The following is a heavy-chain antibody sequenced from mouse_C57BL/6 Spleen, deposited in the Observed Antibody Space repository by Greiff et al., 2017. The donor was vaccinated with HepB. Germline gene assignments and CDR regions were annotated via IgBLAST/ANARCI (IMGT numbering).Heavy chain of an antibody. D-gene: IGHD1-1*01. CDR3: ARSGITTVVDLFDY. V-gene: IGHV1-81*01. J-gene: IGHJ2*01. CDR2: IYPRSGNT. Sequence: QVQLQQSGAELARPGASVKLSCKASGYTFTSYGISWVKQRTGQGLEWIGEIYPRSGNTYYNEKFKGKATLTADKSSSTAYMELRSLTSEDSAVYFCARSGITTVVDLFDYWGQGTTLTVSS. CDR1: GYTFTSYG.